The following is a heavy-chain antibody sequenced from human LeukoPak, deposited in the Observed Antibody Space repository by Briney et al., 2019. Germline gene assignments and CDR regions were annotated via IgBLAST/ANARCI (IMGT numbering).Heavy chain of an antibody. CDR2: FDPEDGET. D-gene: IGHD6-13*01. J-gene: IGHJ4*02. CDR1: GYNLTELS. Sequence: ASVKVSCKVSGYNLTELSMYWVRQAPGKGLEWMGGFDPEDGETIYAQKFQGRVTMTEDTSTDTAYMELSRLRSEDTAVYYCATKPHWYSSSYDYWGQGTLVTVSS. CDR3: ATKPHWYSSSYDY. V-gene: IGHV1-24*01.